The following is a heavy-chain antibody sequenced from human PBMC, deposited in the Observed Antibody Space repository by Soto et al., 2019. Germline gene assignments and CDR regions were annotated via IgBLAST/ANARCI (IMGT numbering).Heavy chain of an antibody. CDR2: IIPISGTA. J-gene: IGHJ6*02. Sequence: QVQLVQSGAEVKKPGSSVKVSCKASGGTFSSYAISWVRQAPGQGLEWMGGIIPISGTANYAQKFQGRVTTTAAESTSTAEMELSSLRSADTAVYYCARSQGSSSSLEIYYYYYYGMGVWGQGTTVTVSS. CDR1: GGTFSSYA. V-gene: IGHV1-69*01. D-gene: IGHD2-2*01. CDR3: ARSQGSSSSLEIYYYYYYGMGV.